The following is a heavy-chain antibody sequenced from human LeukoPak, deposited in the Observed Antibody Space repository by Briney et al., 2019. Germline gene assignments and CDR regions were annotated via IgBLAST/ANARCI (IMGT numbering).Heavy chain of an antibody. V-gene: IGHV4-59*01. J-gene: IGHJ4*02. CDR1: GDSISGYF. CDR3: ARDLGSNYNYYFDY. Sequence: SETLPLTCTVSGDSISGYFWSWIRQPPRKGLEWIGYIYYSGITHYNPSLKTRVTISVDTSKNQFSLKLSSVTAADTAVYYCARDLGSNYNYYFDYWGQGTLVTVSS. D-gene: IGHD4-11*01. CDR2: IYYSGIT.